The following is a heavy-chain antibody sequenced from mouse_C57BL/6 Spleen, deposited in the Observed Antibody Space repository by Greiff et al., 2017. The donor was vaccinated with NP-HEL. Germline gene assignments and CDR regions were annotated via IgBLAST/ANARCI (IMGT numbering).Heavy chain of an antibody. CDR2: INPGSGGT. J-gene: IGHJ4*01. CDR1: GYAFTNYL. Sequence: VQLQQSGAELVRPGTSVKVSCKASGYAFTNYLIEWVKQRPGQGLEWIGVINPGSGGTNYNEKFKGKATLTADKSSSTAYMQLSSLTSEDSAVYFCARGSIWSYAMDYWGQGTSVTVSS. CDR3: ARGSIWSYAMDY. V-gene: IGHV1-54*01. D-gene: IGHD1-1*02.